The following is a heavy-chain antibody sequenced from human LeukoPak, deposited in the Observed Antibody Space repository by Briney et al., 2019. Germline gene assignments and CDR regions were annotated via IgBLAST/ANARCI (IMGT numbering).Heavy chain of an antibody. D-gene: IGHD4/OR15-4a*01. CDR1: GDSISSSSHY. CDR2: IYYSGIT. J-gene: IGHJ4*02. Sequence: KTSETLSLTCTVSGDSISSSSHYWGWIRQIPGKGLEWIGNIYYSGITYYTPSLKSRVTISLDTSKNQFSLKLSSVTAADTAVYFCARYLRANYENSEFDYWGQGTLVTVSS. V-gene: IGHV4-39*07. CDR3: ARYLRANYENSEFDY.